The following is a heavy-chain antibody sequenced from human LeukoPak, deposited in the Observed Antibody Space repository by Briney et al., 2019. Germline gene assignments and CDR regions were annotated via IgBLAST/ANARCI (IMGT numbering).Heavy chain of an antibody. CDR2: ISGSGGNT. CDR1: GFTFSSYA. J-gene: IGHJ5*02. CDR3: AKVTEENYDFWSGYYPRKREYNWFDP. D-gene: IGHD3-3*01. V-gene: IGHV3-23*01. Sequence: GGSLRFSCAASGFTFSSYAMSWVRQAPGKGLEWVSAISGSGGNTYYADSVKGRFTISRDNSKNTLYLQMNSLRAEDTAVYYCAKVTEENYDFWSGYYPRKREYNWFDPWGQGTLVTVSS.